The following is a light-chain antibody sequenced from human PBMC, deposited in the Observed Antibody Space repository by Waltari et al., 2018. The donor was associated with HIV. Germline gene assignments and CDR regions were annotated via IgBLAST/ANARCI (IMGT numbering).Light chain of an antibody. CDR1: SSDLGGYNY. CDR2: DVT. CDR3: SSYTSSSTWV. V-gene: IGLV2-14*03. Sequence: QSALTQPASVAGSPGPSIPISCTGTSSDLGGYNYVSWSQQHPGKAPKLMIYDVTNRPSGVSNRFSGSKSGNTASLTISGLQVEDEADYYCSSYTSSSTWVFGGGTKLTVL. J-gene: IGLJ3*02.